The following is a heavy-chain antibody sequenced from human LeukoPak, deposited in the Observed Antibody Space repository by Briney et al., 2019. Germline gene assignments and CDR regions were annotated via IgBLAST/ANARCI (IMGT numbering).Heavy chain of an antibody. V-gene: IGHV3-30*18. CDR3: AKQSSSGWYANLDY. Sequence: GGSLRLSCAASGFTFSSYGMHWVRQAPGKGLEWVAVISYDGSNKYYADSVKGRFTISRDNSKNTLYLQMNSLRAEDTAVYYCAKQSSSGWYANLDYWGQGTLVTVSS. CDR1: GFTFSSYG. D-gene: IGHD6-19*01. CDR2: ISYDGSNK. J-gene: IGHJ4*02.